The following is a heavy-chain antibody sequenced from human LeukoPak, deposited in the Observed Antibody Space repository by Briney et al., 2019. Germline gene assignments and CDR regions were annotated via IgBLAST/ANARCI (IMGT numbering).Heavy chain of an antibody. CDR3: SKGRGSTLTNIDF. D-gene: IGHD4-11*01. V-gene: IGHV3-23*01. CDR1: GFAFSSFA. Sequence: GGSLRLSCAASGFAFSSFAMTWVRQSPGKGLEWVSSVSDSGVNTYYAGSVRGRFTVSRDNFKNILYLQMNSLTVEDTAFYYCSKGRGSTLTNIDFWGRGALVTVSS. CDR2: VSDSGVNT. J-gene: IGHJ4*02.